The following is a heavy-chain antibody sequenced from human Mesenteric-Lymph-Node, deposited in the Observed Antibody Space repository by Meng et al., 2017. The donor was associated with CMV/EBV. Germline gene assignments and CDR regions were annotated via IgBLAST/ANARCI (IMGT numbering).Heavy chain of an antibody. V-gene: IGHV3-30-3*02. CDR1: GFTFSSYA. D-gene: IGHD3-16*01. CDR3: AKRGYYDNDAYYCFDT. Sequence: GGSLRLSCAASGFTFSSYAMHWVRQAPGKGLEWVAVISYDGSNKYYADSVKGRFTISRDNYKNTVYLQMNSLSAEDTAVYYCAKRGYYDNDAYYCFDTWGRGTLVTVSS. J-gene: IGHJ5*02. CDR2: ISYDGSNK.